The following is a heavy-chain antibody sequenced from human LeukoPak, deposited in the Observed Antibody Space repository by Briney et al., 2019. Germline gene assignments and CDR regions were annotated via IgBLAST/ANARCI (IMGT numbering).Heavy chain of an antibody. CDR2: IFYSGST. D-gene: IGHD3-10*01. CDR1: GGSISSYY. V-gene: IGHV4-59*01. J-gene: IGHJ5*01. CDR3: ARGRARDGSFPWLDS. Sequence: SETLSLTCTVSGGSISSYYWTWIRQSAGKGLEWIGYIFYSGSTNYSPSLKSRVTISVDTSNNQFSLQLRSVTAADTAIYYCARGRARDGSFPWLDSWGQGTLVTVSS.